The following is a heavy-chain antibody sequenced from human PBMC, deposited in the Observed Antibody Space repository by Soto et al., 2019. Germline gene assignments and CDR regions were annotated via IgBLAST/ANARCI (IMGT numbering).Heavy chain of an antibody. J-gene: IGHJ5*02. D-gene: IGHD2-15*01. V-gene: IGHV3-11*01. CDR2: ISGTGSTT. CDR3: ARRGSAYNWFDP. CDR1: GFTFSEDY. Sequence: QVQLVVSGGGLVKPGGSLRLSCVGSGFTFSEDYIMWIRQAPGKGLEWVSYISGTGSTTYYTDSVKGRFTISRDNAKNTLYLQMSNLGAEDTAVYYCARRGSAYNWFDPWGQGTLVTVSS.